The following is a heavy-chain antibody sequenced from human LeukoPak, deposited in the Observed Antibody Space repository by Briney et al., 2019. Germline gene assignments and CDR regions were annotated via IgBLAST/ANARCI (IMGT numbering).Heavy chain of an antibody. V-gene: IGHV4-4*07. CDR1: GGSISSYY. CDR2: IYSSGST. CDR3: AREARGGSTYFDN. D-gene: IGHD1-26*01. Sequence: SETLSLTCTVSGGSISSYYWSWIRQSPGKGLEWIGRIYSSGSTNYNLSLKSRVTMSVDTSKNQFSLRLSSVTAADTAVYYCAREARGGSTYFDNWGQGTLVTVFS. J-gene: IGHJ4*02.